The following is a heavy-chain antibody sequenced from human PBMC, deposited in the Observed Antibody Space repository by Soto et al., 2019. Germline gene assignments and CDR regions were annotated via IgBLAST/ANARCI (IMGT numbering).Heavy chain of an antibody. Sequence: GGSLRLSCAASGFTFRNYAMNWVRQAPGKGLEWVSAIFHSFSDGNTHYADSVRGRFTISRDNDKNTVFLEMNSLRAEDTDVYYCAKVFSPEGGNYFEYWVQGTLVTVSS. J-gene: IGHJ4*02. V-gene: IGHV3-23*01. CDR3: AKVFSPEGGNYFEY. CDR2: IFHSFSDGNT. CDR1: GFTFRNYA.